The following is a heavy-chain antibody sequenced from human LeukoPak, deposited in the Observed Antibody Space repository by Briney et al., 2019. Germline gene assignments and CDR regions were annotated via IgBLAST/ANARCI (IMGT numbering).Heavy chain of an antibody. D-gene: IGHD3-10*01. CDR2: IYYSGST. V-gene: IGHV4-30-4*08. CDR3: ARVGITMVRGVHFDY. CDR1: GGSISSGDYY. J-gene: IGHJ4*02. Sequence: PSQTLSLTCTVSGGSISSGDYYWSWIRQPPGKGLEWIGYIYYSGSTYYNPSLKSRVTISVDTSKNQFSLKLSSVTAADTAVYYRARVGITMVRGVHFDYWGQGTLVTVSS.